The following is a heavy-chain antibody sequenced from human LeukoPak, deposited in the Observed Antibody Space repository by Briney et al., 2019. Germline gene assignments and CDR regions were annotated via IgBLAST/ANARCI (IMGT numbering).Heavy chain of an antibody. J-gene: IGHJ4*02. CDR2: RGI. CDR3: ARNVTAGFFDH. V-gene: IGHV4-38-2*01. D-gene: IGHD1-1*01. CDR1: GSSVTSDYF. Sequence: RPSETLSLTCAVSGSSVTSDYFWGWIRQPPGEGLEWIATRGIYFNPSLKSRVSISLDASKNEFSLRLTSLTAADTAIYYCARNVTAGFFDHWGRRILVTVSS.